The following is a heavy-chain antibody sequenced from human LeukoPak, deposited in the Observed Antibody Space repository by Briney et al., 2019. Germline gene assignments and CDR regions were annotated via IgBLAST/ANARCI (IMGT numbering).Heavy chain of an antibody. V-gene: IGHV3-30*02. CDR3: AGNALPASGWFDP. CDR1: GFTFSSYG. J-gene: IGHJ5*02. CDR2: IRYDGSDK. Sequence: GGSLRLSCAASGFTFSSYGMDWVRQAPGKGLEWVAFIRYDGSDKYCADSGKGRFTISRDNAKNTLYLQMNSLRAEDTALYYCAGNALPASGWFDPWGQGTLVTVSS. D-gene: IGHD2-21*02.